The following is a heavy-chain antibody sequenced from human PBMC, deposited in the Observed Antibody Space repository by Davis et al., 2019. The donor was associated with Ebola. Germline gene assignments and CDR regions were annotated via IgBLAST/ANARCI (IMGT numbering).Heavy chain of an antibody. J-gene: IGHJ6*04. V-gene: IGHV3-11*01. Sequence: PGGSLRLSCAASGFTFSSSYMNWIRQAPGKGLEWVAYISSSGNMAYYADSVKGRFTISRDNAGNSLYLQMNSLTAEDTAVYYCARENGYSGYDFFAPEAHYNYYSGLDVWGEGTMVAVSS. D-gene: IGHD5-12*01. CDR2: ISSSGNMA. CDR3: ARENGYSGYDFFAPEAHYNYYSGLDV. CDR1: GFTFSSSY.